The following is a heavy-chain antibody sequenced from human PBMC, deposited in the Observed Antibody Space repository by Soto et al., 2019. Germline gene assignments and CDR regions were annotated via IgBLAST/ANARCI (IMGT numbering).Heavy chain of an antibody. J-gene: IGHJ4*02. CDR2: IYDSGST. D-gene: IGHD6-13*01. Sequence: SETLSLSCTVSGDSISNYYWIWIRQPPGKGLEWIGYIYDSGSTYYNSSLKSRVTMSVDTSKNQFSLKLNSVAAADTAVYYCARQLMYWGQGTPVTVSS. CDR3: ARQLMY. CDR1: GDSISNYY. V-gene: IGHV4-59*08.